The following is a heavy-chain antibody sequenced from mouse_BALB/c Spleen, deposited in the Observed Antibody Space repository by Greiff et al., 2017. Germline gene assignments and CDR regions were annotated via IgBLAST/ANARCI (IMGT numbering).Heavy chain of an antibody. CDR1: GFSLTSYG. Sequence: VKLQESGPGLVAPSQSLSITCTVSGFSLTSYGVHWVRQPPGKGLEWLGVIWAGGSTNYNSALMSRLSISKDNSKSQVFLKMNSLQTDDTAMYYCARDVFRQLGLRFAYWGQGTLVTVSA. J-gene: IGHJ3*01. CDR3: ARDVFRQLGLRFAY. D-gene: IGHD3-2*01. V-gene: IGHV2-9*02. CDR2: IWAGGST.